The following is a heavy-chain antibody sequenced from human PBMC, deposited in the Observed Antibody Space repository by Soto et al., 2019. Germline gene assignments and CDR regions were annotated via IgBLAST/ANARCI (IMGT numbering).Heavy chain of an antibody. CDR3: VRAGVAYCTTTTCPALEL. D-gene: IGHD2-2*01. J-gene: IGHJ4*02. V-gene: IGHV3-48*01. CDR2: ISSSSNPI. CDR1: GFTFSSSN. Sequence: GGSLRLSCAASGFTFSSSNMNWVRQAPGKGLEWVSYISSSSNPIYHADSVKGRFTISRDNAKNSLFLQMNSLRAEDTAVYYCVRAGVAYCTTTTCPALELWGQGTQVTVSS.